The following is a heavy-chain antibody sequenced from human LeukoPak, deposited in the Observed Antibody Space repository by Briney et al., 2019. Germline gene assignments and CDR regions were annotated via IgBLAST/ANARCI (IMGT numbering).Heavy chain of an antibody. D-gene: IGHD3-16*02. Sequence: SETLSLTCAVSGGSISSGGYSWSWIRQPPGKGLEWIGYIYHSGSTYYNPSLKSRVTISVDRSKNQFSLKLSSVTAADTAVYYCARFRQRWRLGELSSRYFDYWGQGTLVTVSS. J-gene: IGHJ4*02. CDR2: IYHSGST. CDR1: GGSISSGGYS. V-gene: IGHV4-30-2*01. CDR3: ARFRQRWRLGELSSRYFDY.